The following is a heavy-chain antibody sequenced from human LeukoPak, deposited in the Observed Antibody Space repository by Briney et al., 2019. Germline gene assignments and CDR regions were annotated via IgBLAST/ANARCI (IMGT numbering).Heavy chain of an antibody. V-gene: IGHV4-39*01. CDR2: IYYSGST. CDR3: ARQPGVVVHFDY. J-gene: IGHJ4*02. D-gene: IGHD2-15*01. CDR1: GGSISSSSYY. Sequence: SETLSLTCTVSGGSISSSSYYWGWIRQPPGKGLEWIGSIYYSGSTYYNPPLKSRVTISVDTSKNQFSLKLSSVTAADTAVYYCARQPGVVVHFDYWGQGTLVTVSS.